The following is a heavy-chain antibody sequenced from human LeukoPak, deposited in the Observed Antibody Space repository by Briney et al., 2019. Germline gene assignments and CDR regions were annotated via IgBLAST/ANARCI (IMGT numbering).Heavy chain of an antibody. CDR2: IRFDGNTK. CDR1: GFSFSTSG. D-gene: IGHD6-19*01. J-gene: IGHJ4*02. Sequence: GGSLRLSCAASGFSFSTSGMHWVRQAPGKGLEWVAFIRFDGNTKYYADSVKGRFTISRDNSKNTLYLQMNSLRAEDTAVYYCAKDRGSGWYYFDYWGQGTLVTVSS. CDR3: AKDRGSGWYYFDY. V-gene: IGHV3-30*02.